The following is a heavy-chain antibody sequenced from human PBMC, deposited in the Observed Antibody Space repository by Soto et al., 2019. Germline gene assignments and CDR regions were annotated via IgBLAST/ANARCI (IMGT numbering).Heavy chain of an antibody. CDR3: ARVPDR. J-gene: IGHJ5*02. CDR1: GGSISSGGYS. V-gene: IGHV4-30-2*01. CDR2: IYHSGST. D-gene: IGHD2-2*01. Sequence: QLQLQESGSALVKPSQTLSLTCAVSGGSISSGGYSWSWIRQPPGKGLEWIGYIYHSGSTYYNPSLKSRVTISVDRSKNQFSLKLSSVTAADTAVYYCARVPDRWGQGTLFTVSS.